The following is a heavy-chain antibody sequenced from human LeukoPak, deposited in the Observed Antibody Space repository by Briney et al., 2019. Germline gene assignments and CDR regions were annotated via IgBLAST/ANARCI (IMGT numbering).Heavy chain of an antibody. V-gene: IGHV4-34*01. J-gene: IGHJ4*02. CDR2: INHSGST. CDR3: ARTHYDSSGYYSYCFDY. D-gene: IGHD3-22*01. CDR1: GGSFSGYY. Sequence: SETLSLACAVYGGSFSGYYWSWIRQPPGKGLEWIGEINHSGSTNYNPSLKSRVTISVDTSKNQFSLKLSSVTAADTAVYYCARTHYDSSGYYSYCFDYWGQGTLVTVSS.